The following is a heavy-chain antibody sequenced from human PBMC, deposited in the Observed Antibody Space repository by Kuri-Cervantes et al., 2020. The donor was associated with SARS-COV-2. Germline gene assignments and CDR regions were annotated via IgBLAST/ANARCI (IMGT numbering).Heavy chain of an antibody. V-gene: IGHV1-8*03. CDR1: GYTFTSYD. Sequence: ASVKVSCKASGYTFTSYDINWVRQATGQGLEWMGWMNPNSGNTGYAQKFQGRATITADESTSTAYMELSSLTSEDTAIYYCYCAPKEGFDSWGQGTLVTVSS. J-gene: IGHJ4*02. D-gene: IGHD2-21*01. CDR2: MNPNSGNT. CDR3: YCAPKEGFDS.